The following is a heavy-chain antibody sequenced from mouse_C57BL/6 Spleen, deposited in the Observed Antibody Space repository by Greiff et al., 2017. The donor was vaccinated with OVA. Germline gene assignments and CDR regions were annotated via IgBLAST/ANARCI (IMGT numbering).Heavy chain of an antibody. Sequence: QVQLKQPGAELVKPGASVKLSCKASGYTFTSYWMHWVKQRPGQGLEWIGMIHPNSGSTNYNEKFKSKATLTVDKSSSTAYMQLSNLTSEDSAVYYCARADYDYDGSLFDYWGQGTTLTVSS. CDR2: IHPNSGST. J-gene: IGHJ2*01. D-gene: IGHD2-4*01. CDR3: ARADYDYDGSLFDY. CDR1: GYTFTSYW. V-gene: IGHV1-64*01.